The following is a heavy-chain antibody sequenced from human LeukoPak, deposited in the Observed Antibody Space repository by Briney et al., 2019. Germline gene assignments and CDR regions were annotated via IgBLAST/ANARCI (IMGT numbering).Heavy chain of an antibody. D-gene: IGHD2-2*01. Sequence: GGSLRLSCAASGFAFSTYSMNWVRQAPGKGLEWVAVDWYDGGNKFYADSVKGRFTISRDNSKNTLYLQMNSLRAEDTAVYYCAKGTATPDLNYFGYWGQGTLVTVSS. J-gene: IGHJ4*02. CDR3: AKGTATPDLNYFGY. CDR2: DWYDGGNK. V-gene: IGHV3-33*08. CDR1: GFAFSTYS.